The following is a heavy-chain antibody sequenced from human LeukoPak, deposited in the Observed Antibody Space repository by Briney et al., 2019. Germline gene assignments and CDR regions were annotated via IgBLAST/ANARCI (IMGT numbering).Heavy chain of an antibody. V-gene: IGHV4-39*01. CDR1: GSSIRSSSYH. CDR3: ARLTGRDTSDWPYFHY. CDR2: IHYSGST. Sequence: SETLSLTYTVSGSSIRSSSYHWGWVRQPPGKGLEWIGNIHYSGSTSYNPSLKSRVTLSVDTSKNQFSLKLSSVTAADTAVFYCARLTGRDTSDWPYFHYWGQGALVTVSS. J-gene: IGHJ4*01. D-gene: IGHD2-2*01.